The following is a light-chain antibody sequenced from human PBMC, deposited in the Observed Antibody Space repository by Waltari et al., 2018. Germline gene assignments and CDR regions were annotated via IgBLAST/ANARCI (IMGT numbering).Light chain of an antibody. CDR3: EQANSFPQT. CDR1: QGIISW. Sequence: DIQMTQSPSSVSASVGDRVTITFRASQGIISWLAWYQQKPGKAPKLLIYAASSLQSGVPSRFSSSGSGTDFTLTISSLQPEDFATYYCEQANSFPQTFGQGAKVEIK. CDR2: AAS. V-gene: IGKV1D-12*01. J-gene: IGKJ1*01.